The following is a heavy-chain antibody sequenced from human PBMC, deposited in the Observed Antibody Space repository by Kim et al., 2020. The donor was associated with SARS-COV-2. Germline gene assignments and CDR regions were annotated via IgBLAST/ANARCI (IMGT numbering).Heavy chain of an antibody. Sequence: GGSLRLSCAASGFTFSNFAINWVRQAPGKGLEWVSAISGNAATTYYSDSVTGRFAVSRDNSRNSAYLQMNALRVEDTAVYYCAKDRGGYSSGWY. V-gene: IGHV3-23*01. J-gene: IGHJ2*01. CDR3: AKDRGGYSSGWY. D-gene: IGHD6-19*01. CDR2: ISGNAATT. CDR1: GFTFSNFA.